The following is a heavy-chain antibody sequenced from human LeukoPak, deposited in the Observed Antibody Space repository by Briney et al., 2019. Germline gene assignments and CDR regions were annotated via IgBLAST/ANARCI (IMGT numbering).Heavy chain of an antibody. D-gene: IGHD3-10*01. Sequence: SVKVSCKASGGTFSSYAISWVRQAPGQGLEWMGGIIPIFGTANYAQKFQGRVTITTDESTSTAYMELSSQRSEDTAVYYCARGTPITNPPFDIWGQGTMVTVSS. CDR2: IIPIFGTA. CDR1: GGTFSSYA. CDR3: ARGTPITNPPFDI. V-gene: IGHV1-69*05. J-gene: IGHJ3*02.